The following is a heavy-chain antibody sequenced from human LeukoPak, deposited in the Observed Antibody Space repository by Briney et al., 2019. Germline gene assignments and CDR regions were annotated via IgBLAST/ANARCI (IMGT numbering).Heavy chain of an antibody. V-gene: IGHV3-21*01. J-gene: IGHJ4*02. Sequence: GGSLRLSCAASGFIFSTYNMDWVRQAPGKGLEWVSSISMTSTYIHYADSVKGRFTISRDNAKNSLYLQMNSLGAEDTAVYYCARDPYCGGDCYTIDYWGQGTLVTVSS. CDR1: GFIFSTYN. CDR2: ISMTSTYI. D-gene: IGHD2-21*02. CDR3: ARDPYCGGDCYTIDY.